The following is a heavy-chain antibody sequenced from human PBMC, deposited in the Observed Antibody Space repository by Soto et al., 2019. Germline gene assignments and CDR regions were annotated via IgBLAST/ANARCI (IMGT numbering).Heavy chain of an antibody. D-gene: IGHD3-10*01. CDR2: INSDGSST. J-gene: IGHJ6*02. CDR1: GFTFSSYW. Sequence: GSLRLSCAASGFTFSSYWMHWVRQAPGKGLVWVSRINSDGSSTSYADSVKGRFTISRDNAKNTLYLQMNSLRAEDTAVYYCARAFGELLPYYYYYGMDVWGQGT. CDR3: ARAFGELLPYYYYYGMDV. V-gene: IGHV3-74*01.